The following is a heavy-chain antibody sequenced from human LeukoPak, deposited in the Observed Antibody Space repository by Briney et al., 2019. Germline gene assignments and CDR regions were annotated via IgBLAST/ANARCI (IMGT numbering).Heavy chain of an antibody. D-gene: IGHD4/OR15-4a*01. CDR1: GFTFSSYA. Sequence: GGSLRLSCATSGFTFSSYAMSWVRQAPGKGLGWVSAISGSGDSTYYADSVKGRFTISRDNSKNTLYLQMNSLRAEDTAVYYCARRAGAYSHPYDYWGQGTLVTVSS. CDR3: ARRAGAYSHPYDY. V-gene: IGHV3-23*01. J-gene: IGHJ4*02. CDR2: ISGSGDST.